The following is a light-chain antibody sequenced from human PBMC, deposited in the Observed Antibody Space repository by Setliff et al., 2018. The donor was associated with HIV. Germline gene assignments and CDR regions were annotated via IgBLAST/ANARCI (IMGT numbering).Light chain of an antibody. CDR3: CSYASGSTSLFV. V-gene: IGLV2-23*02. CDR1: STDVGTYNL. Sequence: QFVLTQPASVSGSPGQSITISCTGTSTDVGTYNLVSWYQQHPGKAPKVMIYEVSKRPSGISNRFSGSKSGNTASLTISGLQPEDESDYYCCSYASGSTSLFVFGTGTKVTVL. J-gene: IGLJ1*01. CDR2: EVS.